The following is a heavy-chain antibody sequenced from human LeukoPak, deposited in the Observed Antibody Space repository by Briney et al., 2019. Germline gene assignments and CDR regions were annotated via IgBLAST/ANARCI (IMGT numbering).Heavy chain of an antibody. J-gene: IGHJ6*03. CDR2: INHSGST. D-gene: IGHD3-22*01. Sequence: SETLSLTCAVYGGSFSGYYWSWIRQPPGKGLEWIGEINHSGSTNYNPSLKSRVTISVDTSKNQFSLKPSSVTAADTAVYYCARGRRNLRGYDSSGYPSYYYYYYMDVWGKGTTVTVSS. V-gene: IGHV4-34*01. CDR3: ARGRRNLRGYDSSGYPSYYYYYYMDV. CDR1: GGSFSGYY.